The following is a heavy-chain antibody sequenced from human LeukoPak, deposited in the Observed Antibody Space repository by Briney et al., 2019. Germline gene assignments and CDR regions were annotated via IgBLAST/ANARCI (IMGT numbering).Heavy chain of an antibody. CDR3: ACSTTGTTWGLYGMDV. CDR1: GYTFTGCY. Sequence: ASVTVSCKASGYTFTGCYMHWVRQAPGQGLEWMGWINPNSGGTNYAQRFQGWVTMTRDTSISTAYMELSRLRSDDTAVYYCACSTTGTTWGLYGMDVWGKGTTVTVSS. CDR2: INPNSGGT. J-gene: IGHJ6*04. V-gene: IGHV1-2*04. D-gene: IGHD1-1*01.